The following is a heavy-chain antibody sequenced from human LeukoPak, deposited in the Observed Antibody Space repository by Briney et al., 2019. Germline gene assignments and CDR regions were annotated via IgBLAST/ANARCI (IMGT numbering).Heavy chain of an antibody. Sequence: GGSLRLSCAASGFTFGDYAMHWVRQAPGKGLEWVSGISWNSGSIGYADSVKGRFTISRDNARNSLYLQMNSLRAEDTALYYCAKDISYGSGSYAFHYWGQGTLVTVSS. V-gene: IGHV3-9*01. J-gene: IGHJ4*02. D-gene: IGHD3-10*01. CDR3: AKDISYGSGSYAFHY. CDR1: GFTFGDYA. CDR2: ISWNSGSI.